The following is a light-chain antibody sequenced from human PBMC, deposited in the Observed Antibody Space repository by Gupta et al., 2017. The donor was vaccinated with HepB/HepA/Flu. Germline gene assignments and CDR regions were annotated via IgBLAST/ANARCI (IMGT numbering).Light chain of an antibody. CDR1: NNNVGSEG. J-gene: IGLJ1*01. CDR2: KNN. V-gene: IGLV10-54*04. CDR3: SAWDNSLSAHV. Sequence: AGLIQPPSVSTGLTQTATLTCTGNNNNVGSEGAVWLQQHEGHPPKLLSYKNNDRPSGISERFSASRSGNTASLTITGLQAEDEADYFCSAWDNSLSAHVFGTGTKVNIL.